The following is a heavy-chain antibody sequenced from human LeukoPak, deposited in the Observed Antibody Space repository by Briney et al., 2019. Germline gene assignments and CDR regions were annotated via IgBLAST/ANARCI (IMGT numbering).Heavy chain of an antibody. CDR2: IYHSGST. V-gene: IGHV4-38-2*02. Sequence: PSETLSLTCTVSGYSISSGYYWGWIRQPPGKGLEWIGSIYHSGSTYYNPSLKSRVTISVDTSKNQFSLKLSSVTAADTAVYYCARGPSYYYGSGNYFDYWGQGTLVTVSS. CDR1: GYSISSGYY. D-gene: IGHD3-10*01. CDR3: ARGPSYYYGSGNYFDY. J-gene: IGHJ4*02.